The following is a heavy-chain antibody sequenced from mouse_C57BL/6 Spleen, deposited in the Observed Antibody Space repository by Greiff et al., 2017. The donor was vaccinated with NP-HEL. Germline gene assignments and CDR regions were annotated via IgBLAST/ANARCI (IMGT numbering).Heavy chain of an antibody. CDR1: GYTFTDYY. Sequence: EVQLQQSGPELVKPGASVKISCKASGYTFTDYYMNWVKQSHGKSLEWIGDINPNNGGTSYNQKFKGKATLTVDKSSSTAYMELRSLTSEDSAVYYCARFTQATGAYAMDYWGQGTSVTVSS. D-gene: IGHD3-2*02. J-gene: IGHJ4*01. CDR3: ARFTQATGAYAMDY. V-gene: IGHV1-26*01. CDR2: INPNNGGT.